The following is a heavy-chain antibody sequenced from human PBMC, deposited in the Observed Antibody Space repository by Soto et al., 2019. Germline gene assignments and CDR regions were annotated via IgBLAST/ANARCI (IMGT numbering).Heavy chain of an antibody. Sequence: WTWIRQSPEKGLEWLGNIYYSGSTNYSPSLNSRLTISLDTSKNQFSLKLRSVTAADTAVYYCARGSRCVNGACGNVFDIWGRGTKVTVSS. D-gene: IGHD2-8*01. CDR2: IYYSGST. CDR3: ARGSRCVNGACGNVFDI. V-gene: IGHV4-59*08. J-gene: IGHJ3*02.